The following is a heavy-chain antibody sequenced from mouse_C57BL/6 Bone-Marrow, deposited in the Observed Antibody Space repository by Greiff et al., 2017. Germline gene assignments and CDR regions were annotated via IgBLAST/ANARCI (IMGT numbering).Heavy chain of an antibody. V-gene: IGHV2-9*01. CDR3: AKRGDGNYEDYAMDY. J-gene: IGHJ4*01. CDR1: GFSLTSYG. Sequence: VKVVESGPGLVAPSQRLSITCTVSGFSLTSYGVDWVRQPPGKGLEWLGVIWGGGSTNYNSAIMSRLSISKDNSKSQVFLKMNSLQTDDTAMYYCAKRGDGNYEDYAMDYWGQGTSVTVSS. D-gene: IGHD2-1*01. CDR2: IWGGGST.